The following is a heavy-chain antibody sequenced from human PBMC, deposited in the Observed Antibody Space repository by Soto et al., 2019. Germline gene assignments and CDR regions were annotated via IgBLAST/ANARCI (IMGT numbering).Heavy chain of an antibody. J-gene: IGHJ4*02. CDR3: ARHVAVPRTRGFDY. CDR1: GASSVDNW. Sequence: PSVTLSLTCAVSGASSVDNWCRWVLQTPGKGLEWIGEIYHSGTTTYNPSLKSRVIISVDKSASQISLTLNSVTAADTAIYYCARHVAVPRTRGFDYWGQGTPVTVSS. CDR2: IYHSGTT. V-gene: IGHV4-4*02. D-gene: IGHD2-15*01.